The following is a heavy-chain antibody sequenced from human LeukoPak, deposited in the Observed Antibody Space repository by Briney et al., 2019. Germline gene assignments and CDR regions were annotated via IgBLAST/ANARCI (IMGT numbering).Heavy chain of an antibody. J-gene: IGHJ4*02. CDR2: IYYSGST. D-gene: IGHD2-2*01. CDR1: GGSISSSSYY. CDR3: ARHRDVVVVPAAMFDY. Sequence: SETLSLTCTVSGGSISSSSYYWGWIRQPPGKGLERNGSIYYSGSTYYNPSLKSRVTISVDTSKNQFSLKLSSVTAADTAVYYCARHRDVVVVPAAMFDYWGQGTLVTVSS. V-gene: IGHV4-39*01.